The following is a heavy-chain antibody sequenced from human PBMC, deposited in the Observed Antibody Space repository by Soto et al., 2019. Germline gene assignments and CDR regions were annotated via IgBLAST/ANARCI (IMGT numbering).Heavy chain of an antibody. CDR2: VSPPSRTS. CDR3: ARVLYYGSGSYSPYGMDV. D-gene: IGHD3-10*01. CDR1: GVSFNNNG. V-gene: IGHV1-69*01. J-gene: IGHJ6*02. Sequence: QVQLVQSGAEVKKPGSSVKVSCKTSGVSFNNNGIGWVRQAPGHGLEWIGGVSPPSRTSNYARKFRGRISITADASTGTVNMELSSLTSEDTAQYYCARVLYYGSGSYSPYGMDVWGQGTTVTVSS.